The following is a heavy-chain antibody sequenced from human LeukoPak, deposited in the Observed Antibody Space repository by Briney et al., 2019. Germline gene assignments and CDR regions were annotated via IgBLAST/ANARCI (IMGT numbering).Heavy chain of an antibody. CDR2: INPNSGGT. J-gene: IGHJ6*03. V-gene: IGHV1-2*02. CDR3: ARGDFYYYYMDV. CDR1: GYTFTGYY. D-gene: IGHD3-3*01. Sequence: ASVKVSCKASGYTFTGYYMHWVRQAPGQGLEWMGWINPNSGGTNYAQKFQGRVTMTRDTSISTAYMEPSRLRSDDTAVYYCARGDFYYYYMDVWGKGTTVTVSS.